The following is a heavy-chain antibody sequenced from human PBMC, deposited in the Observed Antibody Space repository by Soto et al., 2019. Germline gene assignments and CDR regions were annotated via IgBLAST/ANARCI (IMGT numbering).Heavy chain of an antibody. V-gene: IGHV1-58*01. Sequence: ASVKVSCKASGFTFTSSAVQWVRQARGQRLEWIGWIVVGSGNTNYAQKFQERVTITRDMSTSTAYMELSSPRSEDTAVYYCAAGLTYYDFWSGPYGGFDYWGQGTLVTVSS. D-gene: IGHD3-3*01. CDR2: IVVGSGNT. CDR1: GFTFTSSA. J-gene: IGHJ4*02. CDR3: AAGLTYYDFWSGPYGGFDY.